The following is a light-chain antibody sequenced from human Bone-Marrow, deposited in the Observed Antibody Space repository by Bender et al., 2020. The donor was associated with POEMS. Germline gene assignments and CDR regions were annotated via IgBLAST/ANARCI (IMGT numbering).Light chain of an antibody. CDR2: DVS. J-gene: IGLJ2*01. CDR3: SSYTSGDTLI. V-gene: IGLV2-14*02. Sequence: QSALTQPASVSGSPGQSITISCTRTSINVGTYKLVSWYQHHPGKAPKLIIYDVSNRPSGISNRFSGSKSGNTASLTISGLQTEDEADYYCSSYTSGDTLIFGGGTRLTVL. CDR1: SINVGTYKL.